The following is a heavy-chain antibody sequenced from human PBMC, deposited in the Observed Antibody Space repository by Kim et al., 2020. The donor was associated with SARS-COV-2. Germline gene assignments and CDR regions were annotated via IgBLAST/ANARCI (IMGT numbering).Heavy chain of an antibody. CDR3: ARLSRHHTVVTPFGDY. D-gene: IGHD2-21*02. V-gene: IGHV5-51*01. Sequence: GESLKISCKGSGYSFTSYWIGWVRQMPGKGLEWMGIIYPGDSDTRYSPSFQGQVTISADKSISTAYLQWSSLKASDTAMYYCARLSRHHTVVTPFGDYWGQGTLVTVSS. CDR2: IYPGDSDT. J-gene: IGHJ4*02. CDR1: GYSFTSYW.